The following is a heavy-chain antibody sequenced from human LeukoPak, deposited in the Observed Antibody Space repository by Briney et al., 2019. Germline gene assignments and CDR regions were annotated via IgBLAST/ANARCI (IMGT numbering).Heavy chain of an antibody. D-gene: IGHD1-1*01. CDR1: GFTFSSYS. Sequence: PGGSLRLSCAASGFTFSSYSMNWVRQAPGKGLELISYITTSSRTIYYADSVKGRFTISRDNAKNSLYLQMNSLRAEDTAVYYCARDLNWSFDYWGQGTLVTVSS. CDR3: ARDLNWSFDY. CDR2: ITTSSRTI. V-gene: IGHV3-48*01. J-gene: IGHJ4*02.